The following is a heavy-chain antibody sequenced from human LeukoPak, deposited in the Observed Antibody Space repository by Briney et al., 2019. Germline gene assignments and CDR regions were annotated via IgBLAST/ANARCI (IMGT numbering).Heavy chain of an antibody. J-gene: IGHJ5*02. CDR3: ARGRVNWFDP. CDR2: IYYSGST. V-gene: IGHV4-34*09. CDR1: GGSFSGYY. D-gene: IGHD3-3*01. Sequence: DPSETLSLTCAVYGGSFSGYYWSWIRQPPGKGLEWIGYIYYSGSTYYSPSLKSRVTISVDTSKNQFSLKLSSVTAADTAVYYCARGRVNWFDPWGQGTLVTVSS.